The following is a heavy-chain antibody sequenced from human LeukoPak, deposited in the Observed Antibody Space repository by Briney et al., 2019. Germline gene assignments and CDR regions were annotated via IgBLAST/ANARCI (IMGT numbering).Heavy chain of an antibody. Sequence: SLRLSCAASGFTFDDYAMHWVRQAPGKGLEWVSGISWNSGSIGYADSVKGRFTISRDNAKNSLYLQMNSLRAEDMALYYCAKAGYSYGHSPHFDYWGQGTMVTVSS. CDR2: ISWNSGSI. CDR1: GFTFDDYA. J-gene: IGHJ4*02. CDR3: AKAGYSYGHSPHFDY. D-gene: IGHD5-18*01. V-gene: IGHV3-9*03.